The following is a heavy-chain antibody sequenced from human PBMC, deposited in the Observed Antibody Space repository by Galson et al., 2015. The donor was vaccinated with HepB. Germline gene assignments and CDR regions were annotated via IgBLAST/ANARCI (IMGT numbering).Heavy chain of an antibody. CDR1: GFTFSDYY. V-gene: IGHV3-11*06. CDR2: ISSSGSYT. Sequence: SLRLSCAASGFTFSDYYMSWIRQAPGKGLEWVSYISSSGSYTNYADSVKGRFTISRDNAKNSLYLQMNSLRAEDTAVYYCARADLYGGSYFDYWGQGTLVTVSS. CDR3: ARADLYGGSYFDY. J-gene: IGHJ4*02. D-gene: IGHD4/OR15-4a*01.